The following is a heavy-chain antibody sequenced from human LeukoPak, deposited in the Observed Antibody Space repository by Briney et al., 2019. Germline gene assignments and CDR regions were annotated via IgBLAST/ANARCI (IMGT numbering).Heavy chain of an antibody. CDR3: ARGRSGNTPMEP. CDR1: GGSFSGYH. V-gene: IGHV4-34*01. CDR2: INHSGST. D-gene: IGHD5-18*01. Sequence: SETLSLTCAAYGGSFSGYHWSWIRQPPGKGLEWIGEINHSGSTNYKPSPTSRVTISVHTSKTPFPLNLSSVTAPDTSVYYPARGRSGNTPMEPWGQGTLVTVSS. J-gene: IGHJ5*02.